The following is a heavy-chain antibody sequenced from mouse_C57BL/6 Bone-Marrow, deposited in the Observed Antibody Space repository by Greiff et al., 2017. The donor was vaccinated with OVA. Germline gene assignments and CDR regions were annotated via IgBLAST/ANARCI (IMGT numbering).Heavy chain of an antibody. Sequence: QVQLKESGAELARPGASVKLSCKASGYTFTSYGISWVKQRTGQGLECIGEIYPRSGNTYYNEKFKGKATLTADKSSSTAYMELRSLTSEDSAVYFCARGSSWGYFDYWGQGTTLTVSS. CDR2: IYPRSGNT. J-gene: IGHJ2*01. D-gene: IGHD1-1*01. CDR3: ARGSSWGYFDY. CDR1: GYTFTSYG. V-gene: IGHV1-81*01.